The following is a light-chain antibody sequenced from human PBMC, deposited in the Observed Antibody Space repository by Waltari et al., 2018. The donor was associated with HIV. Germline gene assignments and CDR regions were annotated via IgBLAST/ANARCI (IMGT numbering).Light chain of an antibody. CDR2: RNN. Sequence: QSVLTQPPSAPGTPGQTLTITCSATSPNIGSNYVYWYQQLPGTAPKLLIYRNNQRPSGVPDRFSGSKSGTSASLAISGLRSEDETNYYCAAWDDSLSGLVFGGGTKLTVL. CDR3: AAWDDSLSGLV. V-gene: IGLV1-47*01. J-gene: IGLJ3*02. CDR1: SPNIGSNY.